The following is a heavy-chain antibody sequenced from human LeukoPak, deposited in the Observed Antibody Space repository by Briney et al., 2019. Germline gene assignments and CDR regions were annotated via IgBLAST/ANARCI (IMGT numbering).Heavy chain of an antibody. CDR2: ISGSGGST. J-gene: IGHJ4*02. D-gene: IGHD2-15*01. Sequence: GGSLRLSRAASGFTFSSYAMSWVRQAPGKGLEWVSAISGSGGSTYYADSVKGRFTISRDNSKNTLYLQMNSLRAEDTAVYYCAKGSGGSPIGYWGQGTLVTVSS. V-gene: IGHV3-23*01. CDR1: GFTFSSYA. CDR3: AKGSGGSPIGY.